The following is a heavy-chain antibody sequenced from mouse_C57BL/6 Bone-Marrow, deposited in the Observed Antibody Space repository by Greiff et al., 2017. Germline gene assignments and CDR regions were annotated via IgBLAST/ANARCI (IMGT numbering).Heavy chain of an antibody. CDR2: IDPSDSYT. J-gene: IGHJ2*03. CDR3: ARMGWSFDY. D-gene: IGHD2-3*01. CDR1: GYTFTSYW. Sequence: VQLQQPGAELVKPGASVKLSCKASGYTFTSYWMQWVKQRPGQGLEWIGEIDPSDSYTNYNQKFKGKATLTVDTSSSTAYMQLSSLTSEDSAVYYCARMGWSFDYGGRGTSLTVSA. V-gene: IGHV1-50*01.